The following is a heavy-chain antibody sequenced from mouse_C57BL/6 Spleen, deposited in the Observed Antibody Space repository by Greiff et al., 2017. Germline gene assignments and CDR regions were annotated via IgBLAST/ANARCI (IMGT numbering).Heavy chain of an antibody. V-gene: IGHV1-62-2*01. J-gene: IGHJ3*01. CDR2: FYPGSGSI. Sequence: VQLQESGAELVKPGASVKLSCKASGYTFTEYTIHWVKQRSGQGLEWIGWFYPGSGSIKYNEKFKDKATLTADKSSSTVYMGLSRLTSEDSAVYFCARHEEEGYDYDGAWLAYWGQGTLVTVSA. D-gene: IGHD2-4*01. CDR1: GYTFTEYT. CDR3: ARHEEEGYDYDGAWLAY.